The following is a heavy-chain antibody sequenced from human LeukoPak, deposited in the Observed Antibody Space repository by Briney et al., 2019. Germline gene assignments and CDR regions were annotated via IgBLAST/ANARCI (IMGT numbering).Heavy chain of an antibody. CDR1: SGSISSSNW. Sequence: SETLSLTCAVSSGSISSSNWWSWVRQSPGKGLEWIGELYHSGSTRYNPSLKSRVTISVDRSKNQFSLKLSSVTAADTAVYYCASQPCNGGSCYFPGWGQGTLVTVSS. V-gene: IGHV4-4*02. CDR3: ASQPCNGGSCYFPG. D-gene: IGHD2-15*01. CDR2: LYHSGST. J-gene: IGHJ4*02.